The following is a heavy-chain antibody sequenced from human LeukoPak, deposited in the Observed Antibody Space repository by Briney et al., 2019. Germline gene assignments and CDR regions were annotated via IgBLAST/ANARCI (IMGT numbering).Heavy chain of an antibody. D-gene: IGHD6-6*01. CDR2: INHSGST. Sequence: PETLSLTCAVYGGSFSGYYWSWIRQPPGKGLEWIGEINHSGSTNYNPSLKSRVTISVDTSKNQFSLKLSSVTAADTAVYYCARGPSSSPFDYWGQGTLVTVSS. CDR1: GGSFSGYY. V-gene: IGHV4-34*01. J-gene: IGHJ4*02. CDR3: ARGPSSSPFDY.